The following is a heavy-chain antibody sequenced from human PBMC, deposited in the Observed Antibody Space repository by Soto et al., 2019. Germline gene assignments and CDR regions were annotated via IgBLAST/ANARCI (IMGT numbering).Heavy chain of an antibody. J-gene: IGHJ6*02. Sequence: QGQLVQSGGEVKKSGASVKVSCKASGYTFSRYGISWVRQAPGQGLEWMGWISGYNGHTNYEQKCQDKVTRTIDTSTSTADMELTRLTSSATAVYYCEKYGQPPYYYYGLAVCAQGTTVTVSS. CDR2: ISGYNGHT. D-gene: IGHD3-10*01. CDR3: EKYGQPPYYYYGLAV. V-gene: IGHV1-18*01. CDR1: GYTFSRYG.